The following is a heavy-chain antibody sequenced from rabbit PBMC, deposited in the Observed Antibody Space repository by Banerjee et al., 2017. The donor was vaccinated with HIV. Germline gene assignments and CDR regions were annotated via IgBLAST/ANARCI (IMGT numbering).Heavy chain of an antibody. CDR3: ARDLYSGEVGAGYGLDL. Sequence: QEQLEESGGDLVKTEGSLTLTCKASGIDFSSDYYMCWVRQAPGKGLEWIACIYAGSSGSTYYASWAIGRFTISKTSSTTVTLQMTSLTVADTATYFCARDLYSGEVGAGYGLDLWGQGTLVTVS. J-gene: IGHJ4*01. D-gene: IGHD6-1*01. CDR1: GIDFSSDYY. CDR2: IYAGSSGST. V-gene: IGHV1S45*01.